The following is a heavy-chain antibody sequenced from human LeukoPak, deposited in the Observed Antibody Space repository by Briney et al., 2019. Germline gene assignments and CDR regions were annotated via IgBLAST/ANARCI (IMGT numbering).Heavy chain of an antibody. CDR2: ISYDRSNK. CDR3: AKDRKDSRSWYSNYYYGMDV. D-gene: IGHD6-13*01. CDR1: GFTFIIYG. J-gene: IGHJ6*02. V-gene: IGHV3-30*18. Sequence: PVRSLRLSCAASGFTFIIYGMHCVRQAPGKGLEWVAVISYDRSNKYYAHSVKSRFTISRGNSKNTLYLQMTSLRAEDRAVYYCAKDRKDSRSWYSNYYYGMDVWGQGTTVTVSS.